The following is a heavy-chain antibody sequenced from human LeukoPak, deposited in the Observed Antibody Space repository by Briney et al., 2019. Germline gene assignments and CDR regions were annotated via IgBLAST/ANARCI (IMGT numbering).Heavy chain of an antibody. J-gene: IGHJ4*02. CDR1: GFTFSSYA. V-gene: IGHV3-23*01. D-gene: IGHD5-12*01. CDR3: AKQGDGNSGRGYFDY. CDR2: IIGTGGRT. Sequence: GSLRLSCAASGFTFSSYAMNWVRQAPGKGLEWVSAIIGTGGRTYYADSVKGRFTISRDNSKNTLYLQMNSLRAEDTAVYYCAKQGDGNSGRGYFDYWGQGTLVTVSS.